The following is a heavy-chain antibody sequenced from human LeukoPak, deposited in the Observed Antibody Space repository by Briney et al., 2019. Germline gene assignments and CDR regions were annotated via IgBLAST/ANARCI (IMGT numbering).Heavy chain of an antibody. J-gene: IGHJ4*02. CDR1: GGSISGYY. CDR2: IHYIGST. V-gene: IGHV4-59*01. CDR3: ARDVLPQDY. D-gene: IGHD2-8*01. Sequence: PSETLSFTCTVSGGSISGYYWSWIRQPPGKGLEWIGYIHYIGSTNYNPSLKSRVTISVDTSKNQFSLKLSSVTAADTAVYYCARDVLPQDYWAQGTLVTVSS.